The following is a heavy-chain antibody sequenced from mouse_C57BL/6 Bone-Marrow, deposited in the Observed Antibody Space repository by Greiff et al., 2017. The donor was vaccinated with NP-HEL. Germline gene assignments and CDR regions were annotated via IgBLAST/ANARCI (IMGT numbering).Heavy chain of an antibody. V-gene: IGHV3-6*01. J-gene: IGHJ3*01. CDR1: GYSITSGYY. CDR2: ISYDGSN. Sequence: EVKLQESGPGLVKPSQSLSLTCSVTGYSITSGYYWNWIRQFPGNKLEWMGYISYDGSNNYNPSLKNRISITRDTSKNQFFLKLNSVTTEDTATYYCARGGGLRRSPWFAYWGQGTLVTVSA. D-gene: IGHD2-4*01. CDR3: ARGGGLRRSPWFAY.